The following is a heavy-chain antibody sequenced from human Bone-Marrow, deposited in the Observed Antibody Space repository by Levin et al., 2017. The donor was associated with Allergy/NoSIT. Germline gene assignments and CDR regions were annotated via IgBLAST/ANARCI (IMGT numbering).Heavy chain of an antibody. J-gene: IGHJ6*03. CDR3: AKGSSSSPGHYYYYMDV. D-gene: IGHD6-6*01. CDR1: GFTFDNYV. V-gene: IGHV3-23*01. Sequence: ETLSLTCAASGFTFDNYVMSWVRQTPGKGLEWVSAISGGGGGTYYADSVKGRFTISRDNPKNTLYLQMNSLRAEDTAVYYCAKGSSSSPGHYYYYMDVRGKGTTVTVSS. CDR2: ISGGGGGT.